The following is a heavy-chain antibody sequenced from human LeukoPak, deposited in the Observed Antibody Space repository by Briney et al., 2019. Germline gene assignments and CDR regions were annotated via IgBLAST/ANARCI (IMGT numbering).Heavy chain of an antibody. V-gene: IGHV4-59*08. CDR1: GGSISSNY. D-gene: IGHD3-10*01. J-gene: IGHJ5*02. Sequence: SETLSLTCTVSGGSISSNYWSWIRQPAGKGLEWIGYIYYSGSTNYNPSHKSRVTISVDTSKNQFSLKLSSVTAADTAVYYCARQLHPLGGFDPWGQGTLVTVSS. CDR3: ARQLHPLGGFDP. CDR2: IYYSGST.